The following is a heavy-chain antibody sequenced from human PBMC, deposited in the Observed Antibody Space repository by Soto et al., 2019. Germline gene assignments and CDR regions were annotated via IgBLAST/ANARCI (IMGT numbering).Heavy chain of an antibody. V-gene: IGHV3-23*01. Sequence: EVQLLESGGGLVQPGGSLRLSCAASGFTFNSYAMSWVRQAPGKGLEWVSTISGSGGSTYYADSVKGRITISRDNSKNTLYLQMNRLKAGGTAVYDFANGGGDYSSGWYGAFDIWGQGTMVTVSS. CDR3: ANGGGDYSSGWYGAFDI. CDR2: ISGSGGST. CDR1: GFTFNSYA. D-gene: IGHD6-19*01. J-gene: IGHJ3*02.